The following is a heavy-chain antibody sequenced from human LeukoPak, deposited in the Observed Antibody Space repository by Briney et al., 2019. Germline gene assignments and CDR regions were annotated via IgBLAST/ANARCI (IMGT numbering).Heavy chain of an antibody. D-gene: IGHD3-22*01. V-gene: IGHV3-23*05. CDR2: IYTGGNT. Sequence: PGGSLRLSCAASGFTFSSYAMSWVRQAPGKGLEWVSTIYTGGNTYYAASVKGRFTISRDFSKNTVFLHMNSLRAEDTAMCYCARGDDSGYYDYFGYWGQGALVTVSS. J-gene: IGHJ4*02. CDR1: GFTFSSYA. CDR3: ARGDDSGYYDYFGY.